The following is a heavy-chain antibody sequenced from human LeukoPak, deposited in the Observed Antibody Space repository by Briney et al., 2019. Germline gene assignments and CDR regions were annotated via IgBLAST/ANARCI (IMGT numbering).Heavy chain of an antibody. Sequence: PSETLSLTCTVSGGSISSYYWSWIRQPPGKGLEWIGYIYYSGSTNYNPSLKSRVTISVDTSKNQFSLKLSSVTAADTAVYYCAMATTRDYYYYYGMDVWGQGTTVTVSS. V-gene: IGHV4-59*12. CDR2: IYYSGST. J-gene: IGHJ6*02. D-gene: IGHD5-24*01. CDR3: AMATTRDYYYYYGMDV. CDR1: GGSISSYY.